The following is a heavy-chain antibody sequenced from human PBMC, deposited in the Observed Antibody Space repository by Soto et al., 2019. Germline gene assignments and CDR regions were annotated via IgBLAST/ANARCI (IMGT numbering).Heavy chain of an antibody. CDR2: IDSTSMHI. D-gene: IGHD1-26*01. Sequence: EVQLVESGGGLVKPGGSLRLSCAASGFTFSSNSMIWVRQAPGKGLEWVSYIDSTSMHIYYADSVKGRFTITRDNAKKSVYLQMTSLRVEDTAVYYCARLVGAYQHYIDYWGQGTLVTVSS. CDR3: ARLVGAYQHYIDY. J-gene: IGHJ4*02. V-gene: IGHV3-21*02. CDR1: GFTFSSNS.